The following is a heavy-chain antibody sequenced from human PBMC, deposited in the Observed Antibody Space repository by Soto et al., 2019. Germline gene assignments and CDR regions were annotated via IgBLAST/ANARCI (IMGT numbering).Heavy chain of an antibody. CDR1: GFTFSHYV. V-gene: IGHV3-23*01. Sequence: GGSLRLSCAASGFTFSHYVLSWVRQAPGRGLEWVSSISGSGSSVYLADSVRGRFTMSRDLSRNTVSLQMNRLRAEDTAIYYCAKVRASYLSASYFYYGLDVWGQGTTVTVSS. CDR3: AKVRASYLSASYFYYGLDV. J-gene: IGHJ6*02. CDR2: ISGSGSSV. D-gene: IGHD3-10*01.